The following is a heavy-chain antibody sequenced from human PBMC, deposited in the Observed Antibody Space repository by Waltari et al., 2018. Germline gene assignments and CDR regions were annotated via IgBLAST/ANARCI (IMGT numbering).Heavy chain of an antibody. J-gene: IGHJ4*02. D-gene: IGHD2-15*01. V-gene: IGHV3-53*01. CDR1: GFTVRSNY. CDR3: ARGSLLPHFDY. CDR2: IYSGGST. Sequence: EVQLAESGGGLIQPGGSLRLSCAASGFTVRSNYMSWVRQAPGKGLEWVSVIYSGGSTYYADSVKVRFTISRDNSKNTLYLQMNSLRAEDTAVYYCARGSLLPHFDYWGQGTLVTVSS.